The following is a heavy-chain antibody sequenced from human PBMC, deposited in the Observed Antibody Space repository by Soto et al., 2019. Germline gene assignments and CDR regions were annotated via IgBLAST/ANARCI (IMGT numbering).Heavy chain of an antibody. V-gene: IGHV3-21*01. CDR1: GFTFSDYS. CDR3: ARDRKYNWNYDWFDP. D-gene: IGHD1-7*01. CDR2: ITGSSSYI. Sequence: EVQLVESGGGLVKPGGSLRLSCEASGFTFSDYSMNWVRQAPGKGLEWVSSITGSSSYIYYADSVKGRFTISRDNAKNSLYLQMNSLRAEDTAVYYCARDRKYNWNYDWFDPWGQGTLVTVS. J-gene: IGHJ5*02.